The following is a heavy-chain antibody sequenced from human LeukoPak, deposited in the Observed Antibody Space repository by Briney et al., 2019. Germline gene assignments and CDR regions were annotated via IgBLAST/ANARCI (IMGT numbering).Heavy chain of an antibody. CDR2: ISGSSGII. Sequence: PGGSLRLSCAASGFTFNTYTMNWVRQAPGKGLEWVSYISGSSGIIDYADSVRGRFTISRDNAKNSLYLQMNNLRVEDTAMYYCAGGTGFIIKDWGQGTLVTVSS. CDR1: GFTFNTYT. CDR3: AGGTGFIIKD. J-gene: IGHJ4*02. V-gene: IGHV3-48*01. D-gene: IGHD3-9*01.